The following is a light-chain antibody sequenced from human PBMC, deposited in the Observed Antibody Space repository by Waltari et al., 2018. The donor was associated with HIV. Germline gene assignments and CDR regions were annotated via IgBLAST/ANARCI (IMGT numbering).Light chain of an antibody. CDR1: QSLLYSSNNKNY. CDR3: QQYSITPVT. CDR2: WAS. V-gene: IGKV4-1*01. J-gene: IGKJ2*01. Sequence: DIVMTQSPDSLAVSLGERATMNCKSSQSLLYSSNNKNYLAWYQQKPGQPPKLLLYWASTRESCVPDRFSGSGSATDFTLTISSLQAEDVAVYYCQQYSITPVTFGQGTKLEIK.